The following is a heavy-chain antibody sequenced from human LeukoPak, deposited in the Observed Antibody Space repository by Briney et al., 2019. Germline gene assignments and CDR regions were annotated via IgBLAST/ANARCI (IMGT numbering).Heavy chain of an antibody. Sequence: SETLSLTCTVSGGSISSSSYYWGWIRQPPGKGLEWIGTVYYSGSTYYNPSLKSRVTISVDTSKNQFSLKLSSVTAADTAVYYCASRYDYSNYIDYWGQGTLVTVSS. D-gene: IGHD4-11*01. J-gene: IGHJ4*02. CDR3: ASRYDYSNYIDY. CDR1: GGSISSSSYY. CDR2: VYYSGST. V-gene: IGHV4-39*01.